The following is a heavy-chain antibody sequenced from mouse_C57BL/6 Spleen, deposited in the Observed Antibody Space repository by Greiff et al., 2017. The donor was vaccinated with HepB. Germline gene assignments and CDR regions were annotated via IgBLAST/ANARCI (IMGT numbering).Heavy chain of an antibody. J-gene: IGHJ3*01. Sequence: DVKLVESGGGLVKPGGSLKLSCAASGFTFSDYGMHWVRQAPEKGLEWVAYISSGSSTIYYADTVKGRFTISRDNAKNTLFLQMTSLRSEDTAMYYCARSRTYYGYDGAWFAYWGQGTLVTVSA. CDR2: ISSGSSTI. CDR1: GFTFSDYG. CDR3: ARSRTYYGYDGAWFAY. V-gene: IGHV5-17*01. D-gene: IGHD2-9*01.